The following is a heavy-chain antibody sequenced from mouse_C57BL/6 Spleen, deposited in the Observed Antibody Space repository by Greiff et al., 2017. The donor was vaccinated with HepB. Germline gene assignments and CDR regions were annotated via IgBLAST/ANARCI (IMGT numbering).Heavy chain of an antibody. CDR1: GFTFSSYA. CDR2: ICSGGDYI. CDR3: TRGNYGSSYEYFDV. D-gene: IGHD1-1*01. J-gene: IGHJ1*03. Sequence: EVKVVESGEGLVKPGGSLKLSCAASGFTFSSYAMSWVRQTPEKRLEWVAYICSGGDYIYYADTVKGRFTISRDNARNTLYLQMSSLKSEDTAMYYCTRGNYGSSYEYFDVWGTGTTVTVSS. V-gene: IGHV5-9-1*02.